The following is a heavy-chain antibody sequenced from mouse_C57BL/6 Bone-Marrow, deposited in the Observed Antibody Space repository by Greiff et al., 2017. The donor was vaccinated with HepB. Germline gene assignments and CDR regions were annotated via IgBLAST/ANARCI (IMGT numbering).Heavy chain of an antibody. CDR3: TGSYYYGSSYDAMDY. D-gene: IGHD1-1*01. Sequence: EVKLLESGGGLVQPGGSMKLSCVASGFTFSNYWMNWVRQSPEKGLEWVAQIRLKSDNYATHYAESVKGRFTISRDDSKSSVYLQMNNLRAEDTGIYYCTGSYYYGSSYDAMDYWGQGTSVTVSS. V-gene: IGHV6-3*01. J-gene: IGHJ4*01. CDR1: GFTFSNYW. CDR2: IRLKSDNYAT.